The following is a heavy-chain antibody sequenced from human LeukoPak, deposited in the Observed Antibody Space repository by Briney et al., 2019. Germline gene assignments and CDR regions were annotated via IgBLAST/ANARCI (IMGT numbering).Heavy chain of an antibody. CDR3: ARGLDYYGSGSYYTWFDP. J-gene: IGHJ5*02. V-gene: IGHV1-8*01. Sequence: ASVKVSCKASGYTFTSYDINWVRQATGQGLEWMGWMNPNSGNTGYAQKFQGRVTMTRNTSISTAYIELSSLRSEDTAVYYCARGLDYYGSGSYYTWFDPWGQGTLVTVSS. CDR2: MNPNSGNT. CDR1: GYTFTSYD. D-gene: IGHD3-10*01.